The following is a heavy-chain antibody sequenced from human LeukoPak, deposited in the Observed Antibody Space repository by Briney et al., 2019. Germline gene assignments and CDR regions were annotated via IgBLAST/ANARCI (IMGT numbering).Heavy chain of an antibody. V-gene: IGHV4-59*01. CDR3: ARSPGGCYSTSCLDY. J-gene: IGHJ4*02. CDR1: GGSISSYY. Sequence: PSETLSLTCTVSGGSISSYYWSWIRQPPGKGLEWLGYIYYSGSTNYNPSLKSRVTISVDTSKNQFSLKLSSVTAADTAVYYCARSPGGCYSTSCLDYWGQGTLVTVSS. CDR2: IYYSGST. D-gene: IGHD6-13*01.